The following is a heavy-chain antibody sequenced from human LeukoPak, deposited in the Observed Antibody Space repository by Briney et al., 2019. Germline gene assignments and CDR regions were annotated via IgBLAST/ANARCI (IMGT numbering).Heavy chain of an antibody. V-gene: IGHV1-46*01. CDR3: ARGVYDFWSGYAPVKPTNNYYYYMDV. CDR2: INPSGGST. J-gene: IGHJ6*03. CDR1: GYTFTSYY. D-gene: IGHD3-3*01. Sequence: ASVKVSCKASGYTFTSYYMHWVRQAPGRGLEWMGIINPSGGSTSYAQKFQGRVTMTRDMSTSTVYMELSSLRSEDTAVYYCARGVYDFWSGYAPVKPTNNYYYYMDVWGKGTTVTVSS.